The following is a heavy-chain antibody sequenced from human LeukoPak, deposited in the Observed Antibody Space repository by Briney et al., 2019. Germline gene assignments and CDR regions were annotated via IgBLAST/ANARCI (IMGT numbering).Heavy chain of an antibody. CDR1: GFTFSSYA. D-gene: IGHD3-22*01. Sequence: PGRSLRLSCAASGFTFSSYAMHRVRQAPGKGLEWVAVISYDGSNKYYADSVKGRFTISRDNSKNTLYLQMNSLRAEDTAVYYCARDPFSGYHVSIDYWGQGTLVTGSP. J-gene: IGHJ4*02. CDR3: ARDPFSGYHVSIDY. V-gene: IGHV3-30-3*01. CDR2: ISYDGSNK.